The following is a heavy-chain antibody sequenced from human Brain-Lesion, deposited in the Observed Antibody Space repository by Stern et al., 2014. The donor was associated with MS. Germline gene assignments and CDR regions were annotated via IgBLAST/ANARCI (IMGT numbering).Heavy chain of an antibody. CDR1: GFTFDDYA. CDR2: ISWNSGTI. V-gene: IGHV3-9*01. J-gene: IGHJ4*02. D-gene: IGHD1-14*01. CDR3: ARDITGSSAYFAY. Sequence: EVQLVESGGDLVQPGRSLRLSCAAFGFTFDDYAMHWVRQAPGKGLEWLAGISWNSGTIGYADSVKGRFTTSRDNAYSSLYLQMNSLRPEDTALYYCARDITGSSAYFAYWGQGTLVTVSS.